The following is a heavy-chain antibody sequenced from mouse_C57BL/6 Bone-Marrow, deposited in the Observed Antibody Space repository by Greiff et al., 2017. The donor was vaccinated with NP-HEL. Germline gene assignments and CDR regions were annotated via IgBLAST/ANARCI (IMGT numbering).Heavy chain of an antibody. CDR3: TRGDTTVRGAY. CDR1: GYTFTDYE. Sequence: VQLQQSGAELVRPGASVTLSCKASGYTFTDYEMHWVQQTPVHGLEWIGAIDPETGGTAYNQKFKGQAILTADKSSSTAYMELRSLTSEDSAVYYCTRGDTTVRGAYWGQGTLVTVSA. J-gene: IGHJ3*01. D-gene: IGHD1-1*01. CDR2: IDPETGGT. V-gene: IGHV1-15*01.